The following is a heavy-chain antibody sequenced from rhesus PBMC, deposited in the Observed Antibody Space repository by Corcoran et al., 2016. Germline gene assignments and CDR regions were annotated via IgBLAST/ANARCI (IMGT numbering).Heavy chain of an antibody. CDR2: IYGSSGST. Sequence: QVQLQESGPGLVKPSVTRSLTCAVSGGSTSRNYWSCMGQPQGKGLEWIGYIYGSSGSTYYNPSLKSRDTISTDTSKNEFSLKLSSVTAADTAVYYCARDRDTMQNWGQGVLVTVSS. V-gene: IGHV4-165*01. J-gene: IGHJ4*01. D-gene: IGHD5-42*01. CDR1: GGSTSRNY. CDR3: ARDRDTMQN.